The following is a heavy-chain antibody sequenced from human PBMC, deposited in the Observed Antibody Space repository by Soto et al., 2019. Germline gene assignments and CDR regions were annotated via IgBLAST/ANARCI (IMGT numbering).Heavy chain of an antibody. CDR1: GYTFTGYG. V-gene: IGHV1-18*01. J-gene: IGHJ4*02. D-gene: IGHD2-21*02. CDR3: ARGGTAEADF. Sequence: QAQLVQSGAEVTEPGASVKVFCKASGYTFTGYGITWVRQAPGQGLEWMGWASPLSATTNYAPKFQGRVTMTTDTSTNMAYMELRSLRSDDTAVYYCARGGTAEADFWGQGTLVTVSS. CDR2: ASPLSATT.